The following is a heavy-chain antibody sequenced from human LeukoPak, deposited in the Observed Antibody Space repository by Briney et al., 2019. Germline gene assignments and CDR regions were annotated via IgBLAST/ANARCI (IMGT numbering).Heavy chain of an antibody. CDR1: GITFSNYA. CDR2: ISGSAHKI. V-gene: IGHV3-23*01. CDR3: AKRMVGSGSFYFDY. D-gene: IGHD3-10*01. J-gene: IGHJ4*02. Sequence: GGSLRLSCVASGITFSNYAVSWVRQAPEKGLDWVSVISGSAHKIRYADSVKGRFTISRDNSENIVYLQMNSLRAEDTAVYYCAKRMVGSGSFYFDYWGQGTLVTVSS.